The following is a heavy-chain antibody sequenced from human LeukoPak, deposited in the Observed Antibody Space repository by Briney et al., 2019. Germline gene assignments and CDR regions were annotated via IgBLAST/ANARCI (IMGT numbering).Heavy chain of an antibody. J-gene: IGHJ4*02. CDR2: INRDGRT. V-gene: IGHV4-34*01. D-gene: IGHD3-3*01. Sequence: SETLSLTCAASGEPFSGYYWTWIRQSPGKGLEWIGQINRDGRTKYKPSLKSRVTLSMDTSKNHFSLNLTLVTAADTAVYYCARLVPEKFFEWDPEGYFDYWGQGTLVTVSS. CDR1: GEPFSGYY. CDR3: ARLVPEKFFEWDPEGYFDY.